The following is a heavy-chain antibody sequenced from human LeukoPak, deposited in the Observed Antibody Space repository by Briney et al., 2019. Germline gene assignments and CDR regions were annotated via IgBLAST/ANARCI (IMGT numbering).Heavy chain of an antibody. J-gene: IGHJ4*02. CDR1: GFTFSSYA. CDR3: MKSTEGTSRPSDY. D-gene: IGHD2/OR15-2a*01. Sequence: GGSLRLSCAASGFTFSSYAMSWVRQAPGKGLEWVSSISGGGISTYYADSVKGRFTITRDNSKNTLYLQMNSLRAEDTAVYYCMKSTEGTSRPSDYWGQGTPVTVSS. CDR2: ISGGGIST. V-gene: IGHV3-23*01.